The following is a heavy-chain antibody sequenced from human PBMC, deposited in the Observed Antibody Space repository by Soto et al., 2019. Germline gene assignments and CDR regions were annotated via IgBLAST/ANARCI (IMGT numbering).Heavy chain of an antibody. CDR2: ISGYNGNT. CDR3: ARSLSGYGGYELDS. V-gene: IGHV1-18*01. CDR1: GYSFSYYG. J-gene: IGHJ4*02. Sequence: QVQLVQSGAEVKEPGASVMVSCKASGYSFSYYGITWVRQAPGQGLEWMGWISGYNGNTNYAEKVQGRLTVTTDTSTRTAYMGLRSLRSDDTAVYYCARSLSGYGGYELDSWGQGTLITVSS. D-gene: IGHD5-12*01.